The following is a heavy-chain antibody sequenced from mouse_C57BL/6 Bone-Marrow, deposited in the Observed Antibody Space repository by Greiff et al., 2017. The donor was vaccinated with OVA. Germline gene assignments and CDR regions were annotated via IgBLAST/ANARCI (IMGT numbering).Heavy chain of an antibody. Sequence: VQLQPSGPELVKPGASVKISCKASGYTFTDYYMNWVKQSHGKSLEWIGDINPNNGGTSYNQKFKGKATLTVDKSSSTAYMELRSLTSEDSAVYYCARGAGTLDYWGQGTTLTVSS. CDR1: GYTFTDYY. J-gene: IGHJ2*01. CDR2: INPNNGGT. D-gene: IGHD4-1*01. V-gene: IGHV1-26*01. CDR3: ARGAGTLDY.